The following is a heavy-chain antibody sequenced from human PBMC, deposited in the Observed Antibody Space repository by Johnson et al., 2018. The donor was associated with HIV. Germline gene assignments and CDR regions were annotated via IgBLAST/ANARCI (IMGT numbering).Heavy chain of an antibody. V-gene: IGHV3-30*04. J-gene: IGHJ3*02. Sequence: QMLLVESGGAVVQPGGSLRLSCAASGFSFNDYAMHWVRQVSGNGLEWVAVISYDGSNKYYADSVKGRFTISRDNAKNSLYLQMNSLRPEDTAVYYCARLPSGYSRDAFDIWGEGTMVTVS. CDR2: ISYDGSNK. CDR3: ARLPSGYSRDAFDI. D-gene: IGHD5-18*01. CDR1: GFSFNDYA.